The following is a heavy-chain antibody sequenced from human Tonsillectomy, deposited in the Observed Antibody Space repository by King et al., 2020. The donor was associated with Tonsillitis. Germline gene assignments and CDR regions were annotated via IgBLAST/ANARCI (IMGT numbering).Heavy chain of an antibody. CDR1: GFTFSSYA. V-gene: IGHV3-23*04. Sequence: VQLVESGGGLVQPGGSLRLSCAASGFTFSSYAMSWVRQTPEKGLEWVSAISDSGRKTYYADSVRGRFTISRDNSKGTLSLQMNSLRAEDTAVYYCAKKTSQSFSDCWGQGTLVTVSS. D-gene: IGHD1-26*01. CDR3: AKKTSQSFSDC. CDR2: ISDSGRKT. J-gene: IGHJ4*02.